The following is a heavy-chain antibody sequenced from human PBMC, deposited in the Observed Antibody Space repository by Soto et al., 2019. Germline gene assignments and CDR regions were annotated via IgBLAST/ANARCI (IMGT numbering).Heavy chain of an antibody. CDR1: GFTFDDYA. CDR2: ISWNSGSI. CDR3: AKDSGRMTTVYYYYMDV. D-gene: IGHD4-4*01. Sequence: EVQLVESGGGLVQPGRSLRLSCAASGFTFDDYAMHWVLQAPGKGLEWVSGISWNSGSIGYADSVKGRFTISRDNAKNSLYLQMNSLRAEDTALYYCAKDSGRMTTVYYYYMDVWGKGTTVTVSS. V-gene: IGHV3-9*01. J-gene: IGHJ6*03.